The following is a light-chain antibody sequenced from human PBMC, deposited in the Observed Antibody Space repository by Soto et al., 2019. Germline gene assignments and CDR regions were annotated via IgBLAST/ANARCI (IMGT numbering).Light chain of an antibody. CDR2: KAS. J-gene: IGKJ1*01. Sequence: DVHMTQSPSTLSASVGDRVTITCRASQSISSWLDWYQQKPGKAPKLLMYKASSLESGVPSRFSGSGSGTEFTLTISSLQPDDFATYYCQQYNSYSWTFGQGTKVDIK. V-gene: IGKV1-5*03. CDR3: QQYNSYSWT. CDR1: QSISSW.